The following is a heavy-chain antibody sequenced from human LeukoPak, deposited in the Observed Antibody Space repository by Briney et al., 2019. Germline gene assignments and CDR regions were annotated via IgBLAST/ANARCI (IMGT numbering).Heavy chain of an antibody. V-gene: IGHV3-48*01. CDR1: GFTFSSYS. D-gene: IGHD3-3*01. J-gene: IGHJ6*03. CDR3: ARDGPYDFWSGYYTGGYYYYYMDV. CDR2: ISSSSSTI. Sequence: GGSLRLSCAASGFTFSSYSMNWVRQAPGKGLEWVSYISSSSSTIYYADSVKGRFTISRDNAKNSLYLQMNSLRAEDTAVYYCARDGPYDFWSGYYTGGYYYYYMDVWGKGTTVTVSS.